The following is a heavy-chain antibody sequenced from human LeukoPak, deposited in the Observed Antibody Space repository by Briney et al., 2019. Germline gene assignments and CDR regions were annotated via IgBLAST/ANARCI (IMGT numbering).Heavy chain of an antibody. CDR3: AKVTTVTSSSYYMDV. D-gene: IGHD4-17*01. CDR1: GFTFSNYA. J-gene: IGHJ6*03. V-gene: IGHV3-23*01. CDR2: IGATGNT. Sequence: GGSLRLSCATSGFTFSNYAMTWFRQAPGKGLEWVSSIGATGNTYYTDSVKGRFTISRDNAKNTLYLQVNSLTADDTAVYSCAKVTTVTSSSYYMDVWGRGTTVTVSS.